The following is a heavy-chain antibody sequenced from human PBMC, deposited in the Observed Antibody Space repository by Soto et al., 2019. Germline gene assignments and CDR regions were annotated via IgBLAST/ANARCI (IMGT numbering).Heavy chain of an antibody. CDR1: GFTFSSYW. CDR2: IYNDGSNK. D-gene: IGHD3-10*01. J-gene: IGHJ4*02. CDR3: AKDDGEPNTY. Sequence: GGSLRLSCAASGFTFSSYWMHWVRQAPGKGLVWVSVIYNDGSNKNYADSVKGRFTISRDNSKNTLYLQMNSLRAEDTAVYYCAKDDGEPNTYWGQGTLVPVSS. V-gene: IGHV3-30*18.